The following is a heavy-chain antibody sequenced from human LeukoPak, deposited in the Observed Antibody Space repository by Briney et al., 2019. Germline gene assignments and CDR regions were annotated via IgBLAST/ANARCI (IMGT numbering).Heavy chain of an antibody. D-gene: IGHD5-24*01. Sequence: GGSLRLSCAASGFTFSTYGMTWVRQAPGKGLEWVSGISGSGDTTYYTDSVKGRFTVSRDNSKNTLYLQMSSLTADDTAVYYCAKDRGYWGQGALVTVSS. V-gene: IGHV3-23*01. CDR1: GFTFSTYG. J-gene: IGHJ4*02. CDR3: AKDRGY. CDR2: ISGSGDTT.